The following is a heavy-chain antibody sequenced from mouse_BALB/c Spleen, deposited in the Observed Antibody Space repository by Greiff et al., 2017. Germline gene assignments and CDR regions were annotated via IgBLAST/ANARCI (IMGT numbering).Heavy chain of an antibody. Sequence: EVKLMESGPGLVKPSQSLSLTCTVTGYSITSDYAWNWIRQFPGNKLEWMGYISYSGSTSYYPSLKRRLSITRDTSKNQFFLQLNSVTTEDTATYYCARSGRYGDFDYWGQGTTLTVSS. V-gene: IGHV3-2*02. D-gene: IGHD2-14*01. CDR2: ISYSGST. CDR3: ARSGRYGDFDY. J-gene: IGHJ2*01. CDR1: GYSITSDYA.